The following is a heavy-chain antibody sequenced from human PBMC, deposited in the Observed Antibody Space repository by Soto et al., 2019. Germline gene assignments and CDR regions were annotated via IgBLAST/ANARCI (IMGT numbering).Heavy chain of an antibody. CDR1: GGTFSSYA. Sequence: SVKVSCKASGGTFSSYAISWVRQAPGQGLEWMGGIIPILGTANYAQKFQGRVTITADESTSTAYMELSSLRSEDTAVYYCARVPSSYDSSGYYSFGWYFDLWGRGTLVTVS. CDR3: ARVPSSYDSSGYYSFGWYFDL. D-gene: IGHD3-22*01. CDR2: IIPILGTA. J-gene: IGHJ2*01. V-gene: IGHV1-69*13.